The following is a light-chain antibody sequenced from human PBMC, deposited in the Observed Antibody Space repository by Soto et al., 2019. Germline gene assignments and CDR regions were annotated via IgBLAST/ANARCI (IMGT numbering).Light chain of an antibody. J-gene: IGLJ1*01. CDR3: SSYTSSGTYI. CDR1: SSNIGAGFD. CDR2: GNS. Sequence: QSVLTQPPSVSGAPGQRVTISCTGSSSNIGAGFDVHWYHQIAGTAPKLLIYGNSNRPSGVPDRFSGSKSGTSASLAINGLQAEDEADYYCSSYTSSGTYIFGTGTKLTVL. V-gene: IGLV1-40*01.